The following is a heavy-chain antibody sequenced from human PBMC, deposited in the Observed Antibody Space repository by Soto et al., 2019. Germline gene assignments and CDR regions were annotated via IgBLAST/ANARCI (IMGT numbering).Heavy chain of an antibody. CDR1: GFTFSSYS. Sequence: PGGSLRLSCAASGFTFSSYSMYWVRQAPGKGLEWVSSISSSSSYIYYADSVKGRFTISRDNAKNSLYLQMNSLRTEDTAVYYCARGGSWYISYFDYWGQGTLVTVSS. J-gene: IGHJ4*02. D-gene: IGHD6-13*01. V-gene: IGHV3-21*01. CDR2: ISSSSSYI. CDR3: ARGGSWYISYFDY.